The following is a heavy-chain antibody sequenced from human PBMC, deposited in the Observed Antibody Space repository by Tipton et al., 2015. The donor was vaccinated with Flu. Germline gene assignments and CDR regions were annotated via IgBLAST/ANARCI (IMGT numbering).Heavy chain of an antibody. CDR3: ARVLYYYDSSGLYYYYMDV. J-gene: IGHJ6*03. V-gene: IGHV4-59*01. Sequence: PGLVKPSETLSLTCTVSGGSISSYYWSWIRQPPGKGLEWIGYIYYSGSTNYNPSLKSRVTISVDTSKNQLSLKLSSVTAADTAVYYCARVLYYYDSSGLYYYYMDVWGKGTTVTVSS. CDR2: IYYSGST. D-gene: IGHD3-22*01. CDR1: GGSISSYY.